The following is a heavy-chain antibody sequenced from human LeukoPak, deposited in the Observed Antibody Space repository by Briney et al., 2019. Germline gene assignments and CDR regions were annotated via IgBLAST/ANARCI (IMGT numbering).Heavy chain of an antibody. Sequence: GGSLRLSCVGSGFMFSNYWMSWVRQAPGKGLEWVANINKDGSVAYSADSLKGRFTFSRDNAKNSLFLQMNSLTAEDTTLYYCAKDVEGSGWFYFDWWGQGALVTVSS. V-gene: IGHV3-7*03. D-gene: IGHD6-19*01. J-gene: IGHJ4*02. CDR3: AKDVEGSGWFYFDW. CDR1: GFMFSNYW. CDR2: INKDGSVA.